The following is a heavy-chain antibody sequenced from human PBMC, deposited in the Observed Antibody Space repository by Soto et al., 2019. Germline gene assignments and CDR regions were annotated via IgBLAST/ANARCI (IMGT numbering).Heavy chain of an antibody. CDR2: IFSDGSNK. D-gene: IGHD2-15*01. V-gene: IGHV3-30*18. Sequence: VGSLRLSCAASGFTFSSSVMHWVRQAPGKGLEWVAIIFSDGSNKYYADSVRGRFTISRDNSKNTLYLQMNSLRAEDTALYYCAKTPYEELLPFDSWGLGTLVTVSS. J-gene: IGHJ4*02. CDR3: AKTPYEELLPFDS. CDR1: GFTFSSSV.